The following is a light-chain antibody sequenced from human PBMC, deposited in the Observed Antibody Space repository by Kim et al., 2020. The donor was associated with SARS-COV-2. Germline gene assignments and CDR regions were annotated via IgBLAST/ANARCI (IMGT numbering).Light chain of an antibody. J-gene: IGKJ1*01. CDR3: LQHNSYPWT. CDR2: AAS. Sequence: ASVGDRVTITCRAGQGIRNDLVWYQQKPGKAPKRLIYAASSLQSGVPSRFSGSGSGTEFTLTISSLQTEDFATYYCLQHNSYPWTFCQGTKVDIK. CDR1: QGIRND. V-gene: IGKV1-17*01.